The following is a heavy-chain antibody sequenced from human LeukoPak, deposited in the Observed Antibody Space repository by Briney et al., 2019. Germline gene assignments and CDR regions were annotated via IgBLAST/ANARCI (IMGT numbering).Heavy chain of an antibody. CDR2: ISPSSSYT. CDR3: ARGHYGMDV. Sequence: PGTSLRPSCAVSGFTFSDFYMTWIRQAPGKGLEWVSYISPSSSYTNYADSVKGRFTISRDNAKNSLYLQMNSLRVEDTAVYYCARGHYGMDVWGQGTTVTVSS. CDR1: GFTFSDFY. V-gene: IGHV3-11*05. J-gene: IGHJ6*02.